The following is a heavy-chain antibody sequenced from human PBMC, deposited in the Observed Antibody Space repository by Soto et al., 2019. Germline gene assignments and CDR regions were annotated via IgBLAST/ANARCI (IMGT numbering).Heavy chain of an antibody. J-gene: IGHJ5*02. CDR1: GYTFTSYY. V-gene: IGHV1-8*02. CDR2: MNPNSGNT. D-gene: IGHD3-3*01. CDR3: ARGPILRFLEWFPNWFDP. Sequence: ASVKVSCKASGYTFTSYYMHWVRQATGQGLEWMGWMNPNSGNTGYAQKFQGRVTMTRNTSISTAYMELSSLRSEDTAVYYCARGPILRFLEWFPNWFDPWGQGTLVTVSS.